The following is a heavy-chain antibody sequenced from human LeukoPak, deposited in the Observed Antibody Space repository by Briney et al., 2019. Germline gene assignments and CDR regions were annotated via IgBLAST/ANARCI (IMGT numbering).Heavy chain of an antibody. V-gene: IGHV3-33*06. CDR3: AKSYNGYESKPDY. D-gene: IGHD5-12*01. CDR1: GFAFSNYG. J-gene: IGHJ4*02. Sequence: PATSLRLSCAASGFAFSNYGMHWVRQAPGKGLEWVALIWFDGSNKYYADSVKGRFTISRDNSKITLYLQMNSLRAEDTAVYYCAKSYNGYESKPDYWGQGTLVTVSS. CDR2: IWFDGSNK.